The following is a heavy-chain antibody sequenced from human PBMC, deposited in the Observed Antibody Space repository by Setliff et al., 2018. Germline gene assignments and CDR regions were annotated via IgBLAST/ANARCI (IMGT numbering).Heavy chain of an antibody. CDR3: AREGYYNFWSGFMDV. Sequence: SETLSLTCAVSGYSISSDYYWGWIRQPPGKGLEWIGSMYHSGSTYYNPSLKSRVTISVDTSKNQFSLKLSSVTAADTAVYYCAREGYYNFWSGFMDVWGQGTTVTVSS. J-gene: IGHJ6*02. V-gene: IGHV4-38-2*02. D-gene: IGHD3-3*01. CDR1: GYSISSDYY. CDR2: MYHSGST.